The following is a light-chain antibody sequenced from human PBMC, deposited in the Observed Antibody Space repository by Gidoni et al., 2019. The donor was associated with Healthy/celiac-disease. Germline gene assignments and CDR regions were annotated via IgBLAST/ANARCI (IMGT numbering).Light chain of an antibody. CDR2: RNN. CDR3: AAWDDSLSVL. Sequence: QSVLTQPPSASGTTGQRVTISCSGSSSNIGSNYVYWYQQLPGTAPKLLIYRNNQRPPGVPDRFSGSKSGTSASLAISGLRSEDEADYYCAAWDDSLSVLFGGGTKLTVL. V-gene: IGLV1-47*01. J-gene: IGLJ2*01. CDR1: SSNIGSNY.